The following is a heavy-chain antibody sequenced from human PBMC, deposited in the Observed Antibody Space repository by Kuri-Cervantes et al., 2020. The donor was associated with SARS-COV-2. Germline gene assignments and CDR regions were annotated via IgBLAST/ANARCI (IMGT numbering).Heavy chain of an antibody. J-gene: IGHJ6*02. Sequence: GESLKISCATPGFTFSSYCMKWVRQAPGKGLEWVSYISSSSSSIYYADSVKGRFTISRDNSKNSLYLQMNSLRDEDTAVYYCARDGSITMTYYYPYGMDVWGQGTTVTVSS. V-gene: IGHV3-48*02. D-gene: IGHD3-22*01. CDR2: ISSSSSSI. CDR3: ARDGSITMTYYYPYGMDV. CDR1: GFTFSSYC.